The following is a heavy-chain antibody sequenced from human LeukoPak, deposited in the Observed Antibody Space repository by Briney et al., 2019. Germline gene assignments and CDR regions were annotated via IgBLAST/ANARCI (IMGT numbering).Heavy chain of an antibody. V-gene: IGHV4-4*07. CDR1: GGSISSYY. D-gene: IGHD3-9*01. CDR2: IYTSGST. Sequence: SETLSLTCTVSGGSISSYYWSWIRQPAGKGLEWIGRIYTSGSTNYNPSLKSRVTMSVDTSKNQFSLKLSSVTAADTAVYYCARSLLRYFDWPQYYYGMDVWGKGTTVTVSS. CDR3: ARSLLRYFDWPQYYYGMDV. J-gene: IGHJ6*04.